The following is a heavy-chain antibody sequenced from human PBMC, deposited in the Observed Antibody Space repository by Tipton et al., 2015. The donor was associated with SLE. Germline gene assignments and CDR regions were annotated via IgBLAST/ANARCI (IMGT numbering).Heavy chain of an antibody. V-gene: IGHV4-30-4*08. J-gene: IGHJ2*01. CDR1: GGSISSGDYY. D-gene: IGHD3-3*01. CDR3: ARGDESRGFLEWLLPDWYFDL. Sequence: TLSLTCTVSGGSISSGDYYWSWIRQPPGKGLEWIGYIYYSGSTYYNPSLKSRVTISVDTSKNQFSLKLSSVTAADTAVYYCARGDESRGFLEWLLPDWYFDLWGRGTLVTVSS. CDR2: IYYSGST.